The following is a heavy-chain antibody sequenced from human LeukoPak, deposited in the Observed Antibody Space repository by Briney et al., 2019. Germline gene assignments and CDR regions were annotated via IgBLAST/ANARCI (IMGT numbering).Heavy chain of an antibody. V-gene: IGHV3-15*01. CDR2: IKSNTDGGTT. D-gene: IGHD5-12*01. Sequence: GGSLRLSCAGSGFTFSSVWLSWVRQAPGKGLEWVARIKSNTDGGTTEYAAPVRGRFTISRDDSKSIAYLQMNSLKTEDTAVYYCTRGEDSGYDRYYYYMDVWGKGTTVTVSS. J-gene: IGHJ6*03. CDR3: TRGEDSGYDRYYYYMDV. CDR1: GFTFSSVW.